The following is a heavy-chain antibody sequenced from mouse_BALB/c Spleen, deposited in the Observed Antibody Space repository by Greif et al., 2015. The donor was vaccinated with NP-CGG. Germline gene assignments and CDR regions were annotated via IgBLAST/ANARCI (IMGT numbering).Heavy chain of an antibody. V-gene: IGHV14-3*02. CDR3: ASHLTTVVAYYYAMDY. D-gene: IGHD1-1*01. Sequence: VQLQQPGAELVKPGASVKLSCTASGFNIKDTYMHWVKQRPEQGLEWIGRIDPANGNTKYDPKFQGKATITADTSSNTAHLQLSSLTSEDTAVYYCASHLTTVVAYYYAMDYWGQGTSVTVSS. CDR2: IDPANGNT. CDR1: GFNIKDTY. J-gene: IGHJ4*01.